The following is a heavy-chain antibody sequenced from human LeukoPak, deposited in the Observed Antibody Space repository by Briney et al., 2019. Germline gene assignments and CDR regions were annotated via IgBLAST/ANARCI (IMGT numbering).Heavy chain of an antibody. Sequence: SETLSLTCTVSGYSISRGYFWGWIRQPPGKGPEWIGSIFHSGDVYYNPALQSRVTISIDASTNRFSLKLTSVTAADTALYYRARVVASTSIDSWGQGTLVTVSS. D-gene: IGHD2-15*01. J-gene: IGHJ4*02. V-gene: IGHV4-38-2*02. CDR3: ARVVASTSIDS. CDR2: IFHSGDV. CDR1: GYSISRGYF.